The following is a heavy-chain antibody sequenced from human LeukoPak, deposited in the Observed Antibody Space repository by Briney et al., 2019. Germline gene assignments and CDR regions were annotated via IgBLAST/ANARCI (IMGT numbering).Heavy chain of an antibody. V-gene: IGHV3-23*01. CDR1: GFTFSSYA. D-gene: IGHD3-16*01. J-gene: IGHJ4*02. Sequence: PGGSLRLSCAASGFTFSSYAMSWVRQAPARGLEWVSSLRGDGETFYADSVKGRFTLSRDHSRNTVYLHLNNLRVEDTAVYYCAKASWVSSADAVSWGQGTVVTVS. CDR3: AKASWVSSADAVS. CDR2: LRGDGET.